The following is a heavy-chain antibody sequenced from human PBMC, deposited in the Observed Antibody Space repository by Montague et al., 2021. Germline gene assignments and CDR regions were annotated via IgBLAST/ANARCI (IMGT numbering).Heavy chain of an antibody. CDR3: ARKGTNWDY. D-gene: IGHD2-8*01. Sequence: SETLSLTCTVSGDSINFYYWSWIRQPPGKGPEWIGYAYYTGTTNYNPSLKSRVTISVDTSRNQFFLNVNSVTAADTAVYYCARKGTNWDYWGQGTLVTVSS. V-gene: IGHV4-59*01. J-gene: IGHJ4*02. CDR2: AYYTGTT. CDR1: GDSINFYY.